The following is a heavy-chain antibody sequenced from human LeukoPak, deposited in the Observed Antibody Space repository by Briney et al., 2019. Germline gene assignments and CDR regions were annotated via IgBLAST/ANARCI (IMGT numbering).Heavy chain of an antibody. CDR1: GFMFSSNT. Sequence: GGSLRLPCVVSGFMFSSNTMSWVRQAPGKGLEWVANIKEDGNEKHYVDSVKGRSTIYRDNAKNSLFLQMNSLRAEDTAVYYCATGGRRYYPDWGQGTLVTVSS. V-gene: IGHV3-7*01. CDR3: ATGGRRYYPD. J-gene: IGHJ4*02. D-gene: IGHD2/OR15-2a*01. CDR2: IKEDGNEK.